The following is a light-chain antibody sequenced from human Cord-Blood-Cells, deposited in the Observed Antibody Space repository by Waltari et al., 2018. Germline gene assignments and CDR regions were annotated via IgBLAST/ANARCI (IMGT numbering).Light chain of an antibody. CDR3: MQALQTWT. CDR1: QSLQHSNGYNY. V-gene: IGKV2-28*01. J-gene: IGKJ1*01. CDR2: LGS. Sequence: DIVMTPSPLSLPVTPGEPASISCWSSQSLQHSNGYNYLDWYLQKPGQSPQLLIYLGSNRAAGVPDRFSGSGSGTDFTLKISRVEAEDVGVYYCMQALQTWTFGQGTKVEIK.